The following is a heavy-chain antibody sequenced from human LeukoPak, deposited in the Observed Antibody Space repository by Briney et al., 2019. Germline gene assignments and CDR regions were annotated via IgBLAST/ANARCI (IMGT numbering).Heavy chain of an antibody. V-gene: IGHV4-31*03. J-gene: IGHJ4*02. CDR2: IYYSGST. CDR3: ARAGGPYGDRFLAYFDY. D-gene: IGHD4-17*01. CDR1: GGSISSGGYY. Sequence: SQTLSLTCTVSGGSISSGGYYWSWIRQQPGKGLEWLGYIYYSGSTYYNPSLKSRVTISVDTSKNQFSLKLSSVTAADTAVYYCARAGGPYGDRFLAYFDYWGQGTLVSVSS.